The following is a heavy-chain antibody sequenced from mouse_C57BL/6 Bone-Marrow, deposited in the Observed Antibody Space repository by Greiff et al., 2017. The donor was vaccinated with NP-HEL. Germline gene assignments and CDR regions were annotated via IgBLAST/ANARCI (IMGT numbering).Heavy chain of an antibody. CDR1: GYTFTSYW. V-gene: IGHV1-74*01. CDR2: IHPSDSDT. CDR3: AIYYGNWYFDD. J-gene: IGHJ1*03. D-gene: IGHD2-1*01. Sequence: QVQLKQPGAELVKPGASVKVSCKASGYTFTSYWMHWVKQRPGQGLEWIGRIHPSDSDTNYNQKFKGKATLTVDKSSSTAYMQLSSLTSEDSAVCYCAIYYGNWYFDDWGTGTTVTVSS.